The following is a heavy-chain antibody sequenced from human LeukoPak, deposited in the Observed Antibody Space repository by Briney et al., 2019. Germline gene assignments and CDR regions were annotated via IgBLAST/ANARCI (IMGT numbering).Heavy chain of an antibody. J-gene: IGHJ4*02. CDR2: INPDSGGT. CDR3: ARVVGGYSSGWDYYFDY. CDR1: GYTFTGYY. Sequence: ASVTVSCKASGYTFTGYYMHWVRQAPGQGLGWMGGINPDSGGTNYAQKFQGRVTMTRDTSISTAYLELSRLRSDDTAVYYCARVVGGYSSGWDYYFDYRGQGTLVTVSS. V-gene: IGHV1-2*02. D-gene: IGHD6-19*01.